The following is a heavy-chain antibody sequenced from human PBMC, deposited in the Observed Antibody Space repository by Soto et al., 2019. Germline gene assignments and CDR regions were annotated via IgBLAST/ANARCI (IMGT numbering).Heavy chain of an antibody. CDR3: AREGSYYFDSRNDY. V-gene: IGHV1-46*01. J-gene: IGHJ4*02. CDR2: INPSGGTA. D-gene: IGHD3-22*01. CDR1: GYTFSNHY. Sequence: QVQLVQSGAEVKRPGASVKISCEASGYTFSNHYIHWVRQAPGQGLEWIGIINPSGGTASNAQKFHGRVTMTRDTSASTAYLMLSSLTSGDTAVYYCAREGSYYFDSRNDYWGQGTLVTVSS.